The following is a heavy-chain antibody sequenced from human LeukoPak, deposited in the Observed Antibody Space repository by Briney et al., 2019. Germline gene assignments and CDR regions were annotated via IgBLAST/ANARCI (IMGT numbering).Heavy chain of an antibody. CDR2: ISSSGST. D-gene: IGHD5-24*01. Sequence: SQTLSLTCTVSGDSISSGDYYWSWIRQPAGKGLEWIGRISSSGSTNYNPSLKSRVTISVDTSKNQFSLKLSSVTAADTAVYYCARDRLQLQSWGQGTLVTVSS. V-gene: IGHV4-61*02. CDR3: ARDRLQLQS. CDR1: GDSISSGDYY. J-gene: IGHJ5*02.